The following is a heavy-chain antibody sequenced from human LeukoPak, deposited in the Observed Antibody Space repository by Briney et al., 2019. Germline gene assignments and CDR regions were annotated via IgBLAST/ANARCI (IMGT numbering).Heavy chain of an antibody. CDR1: GYTFTSYD. CDR2: MNPNSGNT. Sequence: GASVKVSCKASGYTFTSYDINWLRQATGQGLEWMGWMNPNSGNTGYAQKFQGRVTMTRNTSISTACMELSSLRSEDTAVYYCARRRTYDFWSGYYRVFDYSGQGTLVTVSS. D-gene: IGHD3-3*01. CDR3: ARRRTYDFWSGYYRVFDY. J-gene: IGHJ4*02. V-gene: IGHV1-8*01.